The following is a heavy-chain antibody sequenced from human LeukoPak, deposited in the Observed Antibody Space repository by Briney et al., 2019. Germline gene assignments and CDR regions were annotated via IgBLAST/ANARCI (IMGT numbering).Heavy chain of an antibody. V-gene: IGHV3-7*01. CDR3: ARDPAAAPYYDY. D-gene: IGHD2-15*01. CDR2: INQDGSAR. J-gene: IGHJ4*02. CDR1: GFTFSSSW. Sequence: GGSLRFSCAASGFTFSSSWMNWIRQAPGKGLEWVANINQDGSARHYVDSVKGRFTISRDNAKNSLYLQMNSLRAEDTALYYCARDPAAAPYYDYWGQGTLVTVSS.